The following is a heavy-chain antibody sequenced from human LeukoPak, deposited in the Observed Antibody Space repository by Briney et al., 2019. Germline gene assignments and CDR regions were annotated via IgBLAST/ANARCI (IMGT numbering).Heavy chain of an antibody. CDR1: GYTFSRYG. Sequence: ASVKVSCKASGYTFSRYGVSWVRQAPGQGLEWMGWISANNGNTNYAQKVQGRVTMTRDTSTSTVYMELSSLRSEDTAVYYCARDHFGTDHFDYWGQGTLVTVSS. D-gene: IGHD3-3*01. CDR2: ISANNGNT. J-gene: IGHJ4*02. CDR3: ARDHFGTDHFDY. V-gene: IGHV1-18*01.